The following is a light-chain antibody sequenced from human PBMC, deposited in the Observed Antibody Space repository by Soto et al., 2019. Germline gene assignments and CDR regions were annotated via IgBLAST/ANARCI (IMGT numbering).Light chain of an antibody. V-gene: IGKV3-15*01. CDR2: ATS. CDR3: QQYGDWPLT. J-gene: IGKJ4*01. Sequence: EIVVTQSPATLSVSPGDRATISCRASQSVGNNFAWYQQKPGQAPRLLIFATSTRATGVPARFSGSGSGTEFTLTISSLQSEDFAVYYCQQYGDWPLTFGGGAKVEIE. CDR1: QSVGNN.